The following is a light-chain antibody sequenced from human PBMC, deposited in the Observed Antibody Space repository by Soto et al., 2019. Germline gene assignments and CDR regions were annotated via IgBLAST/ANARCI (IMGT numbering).Light chain of an antibody. Sequence: EIVMTQSPATLSLSPGERATLSCRASQSVSSSYLSWYQHKPGQAPRLLIYGASIRATGIPARFSGSGSGTAFTLTISSLQPEDFAVYYCQQDYNLPWTFGQGTKVDIK. CDR3: QQDYNLPWT. CDR1: QSVSSSY. V-gene: IGKV3D-7*01. J-gene: IGKJ1*01. CDR2: GAS.